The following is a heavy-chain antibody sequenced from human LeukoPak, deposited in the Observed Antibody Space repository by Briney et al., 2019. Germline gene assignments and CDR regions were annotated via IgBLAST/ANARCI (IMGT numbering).Heavy chain of an antibody. CDR3: ARFRYCTNGVCPYYFDY. CDR1: GFTFSSFW. V-gene: IGHV3-7*01. J-gene: IGHJ4*02. D-gene: IGHD2-8*01. Sequence: GGSLRLSCAASGFTFSSFWMSWVRQAPGKGLEWVGNIKQDGNEKYYVDSVKGRFTISRDNAKNSLYLQMNSLRAEDTAVYYCARFRYCTNGVCPYYFDYWDQGTLVTVSS. CDR2: IKQDGNEK.